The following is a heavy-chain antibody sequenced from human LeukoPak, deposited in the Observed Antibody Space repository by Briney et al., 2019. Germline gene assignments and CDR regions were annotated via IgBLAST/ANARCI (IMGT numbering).Heavy chain of an antibody. CDR2: ISSSGSTI. CDR1: GFTFRDYY. CDR3: ARDRHEYSYGTSVDY. J-gene: IGHJ4*02. Sequence: GGSLRLSCAASGFTFRDYYMSWIRQAPGKWLEWVSYISSSGSTIYYADSVKGRFTISRDNAKNSLYLQMNSLRAEDTALYYCARDRHEYSYGTSVDYWGQQSLVTVSS. D-gene: IGHD5-18*01. V-gene: IGHV3-11*01.